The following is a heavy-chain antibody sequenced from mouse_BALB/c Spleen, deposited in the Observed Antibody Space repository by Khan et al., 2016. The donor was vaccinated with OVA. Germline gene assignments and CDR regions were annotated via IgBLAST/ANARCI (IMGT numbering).Heavy chain of an antibody. CDR3: ARLEDI. CDR1: GFSLTSYG. J-gene: IGHJ2*01. V-gene: IGHV2-9*02. CDR2: IWAGGST. Sequence: QVQLKESGPGPVAPSQSLSITCTVSGFSLTSYGVHWVRQPPGKGLEWRGVIWAGGSTTSNSAFMSSLSISKDNSMNQVFLQMNSLKTDNTAMYYCARLEDIWGQGTTLTVSS. D-gene: IGHD1-3*01.